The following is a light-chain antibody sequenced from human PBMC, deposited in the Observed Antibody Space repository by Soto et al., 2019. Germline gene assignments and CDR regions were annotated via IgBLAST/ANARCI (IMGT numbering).Light chain of an antibody. V-gene: IGKV1-39*01. CDR2: TSG. Sequence: IHMTQSPSSLSASVGDRVTITCRASQRITTYLNWYQQKPGEAPKLLISTSGTLQRGVPSRFTGSGSGTDFTLTITGLQPADFAPYFCQQTYNTPYTFAQGTKLEIK. CDR1: QRITTY. J-gene: IGKJ2*01. CDR3: QQTYNTPYT.